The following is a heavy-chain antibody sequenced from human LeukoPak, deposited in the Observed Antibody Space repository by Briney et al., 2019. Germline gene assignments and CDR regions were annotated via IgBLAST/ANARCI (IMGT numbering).Heavy chain of an antibody. CDR3: ARGDCSGGSCFYYHYYYGMDV. J-gene: IGHJ6*02. CDR2: MNPNSGNT. V-gene: IGHV1-8*01. Sequence: ASVKVSCKASGYTFTSYDINWVRQATGQGLEWMGWMNPNSGNTGYAQKFQGRVTMTRNTSISTAYMELSSLRSEDTAVYYCARGDCSGGSCFYYHYYYGMDVWGQGTTVTVSS. CDR1: GYTFTSYD. D-gene: IGHD2-15*01.